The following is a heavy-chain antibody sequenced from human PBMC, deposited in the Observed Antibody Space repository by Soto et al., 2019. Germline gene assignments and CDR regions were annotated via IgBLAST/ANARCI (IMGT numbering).Heavy chain of an antibody. Sequence: GESLKISCKGSGYSFTSYWISWVRQMPGKGLEWMGRIDPSDSYTNYSPSFQGHVTISADKSISTAYLKWSSLKASDTDMYYCPRRYSSSHAYGMEVWGQGTTVTVSS. CDR3: PRRYSSSHAYGMEV. V-gene: IGHV5-10-1*01. CDR2: IDPSDSYT. CDR1: GYSFTSYW. D-gene: IGHD6-13*01. J-gene: IGHJ6*02.